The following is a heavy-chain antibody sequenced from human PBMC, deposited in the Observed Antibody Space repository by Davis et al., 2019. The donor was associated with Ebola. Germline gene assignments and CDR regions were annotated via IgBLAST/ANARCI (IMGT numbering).Heavy chain of an antibody. V-gene: IGHV3-64*01. CDR1: VITFSSYA. CDR3: ARGRPDCSGGSCYPKAIYYYYYGMDV. D-gene: IGHD2-15*01. Sequence: GESLKISCTDSVITFSSYAMTWVRQAPGKGLEWVSAISSNGGSTYYANSVKGRFTISRDNSKNTLYLQMGSLRAEDMAVYYYARGRPDCSGGSCYPKAIYYYYYGMDVWGQGTTVTVSS. CDR2: ISSNGGST. J-gene: IGHJ6*02.